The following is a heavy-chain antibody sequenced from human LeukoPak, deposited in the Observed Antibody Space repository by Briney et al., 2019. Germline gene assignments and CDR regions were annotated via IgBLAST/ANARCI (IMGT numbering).Heavy chain of an antibody. CDR2: IYYSGST. CDR1: GGSISSYY. D-gene: IGHD3-9*01. J-gene: IGHJ4*02. CDR3: ARGDHFDWLPYFVY. V-gene: IGHV4-59*01. Sequence: SETLSLTCTVSGGSISSYYWSWIRQPPGKGLEWIGYIYYSGSTNYNPSLKSRVTISVDTSKNQFSLKLSSVTAADTAVYYCARGDHFDWLPYFVYWGQGTLVTVSS.